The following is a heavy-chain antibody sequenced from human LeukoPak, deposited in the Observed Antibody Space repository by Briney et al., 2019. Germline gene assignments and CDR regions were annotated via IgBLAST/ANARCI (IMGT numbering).Heavy chain of an antibody. D-gene: IGHD3-10*01. V-gene: IGHV3-66*01. CDR1: GFTVSSNY. Sequence: PGGSLRLSCAASGFTVSSNYMSWVRQAPGKGLEWVSVIYSGGSTYYADSVKGRFTISRDNSKNTLYLQMNSLRAEDTAVYYCARGPNLRGAGWFDPWGQGTLVTVSS. J-gene: IGHJ5*02. CDR3: ARGPNLRGAGWFDP. CDR2: IYSGGST.